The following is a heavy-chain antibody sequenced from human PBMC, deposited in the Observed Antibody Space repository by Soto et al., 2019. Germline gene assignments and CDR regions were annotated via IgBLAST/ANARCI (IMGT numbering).Heavy chain of an antibody. CDR2: ISSSSTI. Sequence: EVQLVESGGGLVQPGGSLRLSCAASGFTFSSYSMNWVRQAPGKGLEWVSYISSSSTIYYADSVKGRFTISRDNAKNSLYLQMNSLRDEDTAVYYCARDPHKSHYYGMDVWGQGTTVTVSS. J-gene: IGHJ6*02. CDR1: GFTFSSYS. V-gene: IGHV3-48*02. CDR3: ARDPHKSHYYGMDV.